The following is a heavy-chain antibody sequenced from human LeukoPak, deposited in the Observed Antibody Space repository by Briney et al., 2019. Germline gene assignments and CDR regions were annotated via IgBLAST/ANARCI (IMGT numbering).Heavy chain of an antibody. CDR2: ISSSSSYI. CDR1: GFTFSSYS. V-gene: IGHV3-21*01. J-gene: IGHJ6*02. CDR3: ARDDSPYLGYYGMDV. D-gene: IGHD3-16*01. Sequence: PEGSLRLSCAASGFTFSSYSMNWVRQAPGKGLEWVSSISSSSSYIYYADSVKGRFTISRDNAKDSLYLQMNSLRAEDTAVYYCARDDSPYLGYYGMDVWGQGTTVTVSS.